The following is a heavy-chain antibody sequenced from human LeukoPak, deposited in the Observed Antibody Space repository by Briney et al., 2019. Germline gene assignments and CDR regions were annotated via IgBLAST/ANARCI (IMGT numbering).Heavy chain of an antibody. D-gene: IGHD3-10*01. Sequence: GASVKVFCKASGYTFTGYYMHWVRQAPGQGLEWMGWINPNSGGTNYAQKFQGRVTMTRDTSISTAYMELSRLRSDDTAVYYCARDSEGLYGSGTAGDYWGQGTLVTVSS. CDR1: GYTFTGYY. CDR3: ARDSEGLYGSGTAGDY. V-gene: IGHV1-2*02. CDR2: INPNSGGT. J-gene: IGHJ4*02.